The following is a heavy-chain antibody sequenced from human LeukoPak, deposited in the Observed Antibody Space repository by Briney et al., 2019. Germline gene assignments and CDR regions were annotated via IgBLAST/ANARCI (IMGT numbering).Heavy chain of an antibody. CDR1: GGSINGYY. CDR3: ARGLEGVAGWFDP. J-gene: IGHJ5*02. CDR2: ISHRGST. D-gene: IGHD1-26*01. Sequence: SETLSLTCTVSGGSINGYYWSWIRQPPGKAPEWIGYISHRGSTKYNLSLKCRVTMSVDTSKNQFSLKLTSVIAADTAMYYCARGLEGVAGWFDPWGQGTLVTVSS. V-gene: IGHV4-59*01.